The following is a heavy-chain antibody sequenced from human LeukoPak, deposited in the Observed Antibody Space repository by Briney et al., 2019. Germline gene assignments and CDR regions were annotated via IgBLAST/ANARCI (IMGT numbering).Heavy chain of an antibody. V-gene: IGHV3-49*04. D-gene: IGHD2-2*01. CDR2: IRSKAYGGTT. CDR1: GFTFGDYA. J-gene: IGHJ6*03. CDR3: TRDSCSSCFRYYYYYMDV. Sequence: GGSLRLSCTPSGFTFGDYAMSWVRQAPGKGLEWVGFIRSKAYGGTTEYAASVKGRFTISRDDSKSIAYLQMNSLKTEDTAVYYCTRDSCSSCFRYYYYYMDVWGKGTTVTVSS.